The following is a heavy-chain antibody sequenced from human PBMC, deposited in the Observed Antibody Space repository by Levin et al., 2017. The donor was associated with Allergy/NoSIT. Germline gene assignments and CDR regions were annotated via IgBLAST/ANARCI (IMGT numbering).Heavy chain of an antibody. Sequence: ETLSLTCAASGFTFSSYSMNWVRQAPGKGLEWVSSISTSSNYIYYADSVKGRFTISRDNAKNSLYLQMNSLRAEDTAVYYCARMTTLGFDHWGQGTLVTVSS. J-gene: IGHJ4*02. CDR1: GFTFSSYS. V-gene: IGHV3-21*01. CDR2: ISTSSNYI. CDR3: ARMTTLGFDH. D-gene: IGHD4-17*01.